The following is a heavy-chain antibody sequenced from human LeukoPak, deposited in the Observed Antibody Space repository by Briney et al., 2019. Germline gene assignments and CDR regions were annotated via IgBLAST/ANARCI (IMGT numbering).Heavy chain of an antibody. J-gene: IGHJ6*02. V-gene: IGHV4-30-4*07. CDR1: GGSISSGGYS. CDR2: IYYSGST. CDR3: ARDRYSGYSYGSYYYYGMDV. Sequence: SQTLSLTCAVSGGSISSGGYSWSWIRQPPGKGLEWIGYIYYSGSTNYNPSLKSRVTISVDTSKNQFSLKLSSVTAADTAVYYCARDRYSGYSYGSYYYYGMDVWGQGTTVTVSS. D-gene: IGHD5-18*01.